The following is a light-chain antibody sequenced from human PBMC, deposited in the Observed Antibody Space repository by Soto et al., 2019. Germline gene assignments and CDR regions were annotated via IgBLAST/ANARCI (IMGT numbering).Light chain of an antibody. V-gene: IGKV4-1*01. CDR2: WAS. CDR1: QSVLYSSNNKNY. J-gene: IGKJ4*01. Sequence: DIVMTQSPDSLAVSLGERATINCKSSQSVLYSSNNKNYLAWYQQKPGQPPKLLIYWASTRESGVHDRFSGRGSGTDFTLTIGSLQAEDVAVYYCQQYCRSPAHTFGGGTKVEIK. CDR3: QQYCRSPAHT.